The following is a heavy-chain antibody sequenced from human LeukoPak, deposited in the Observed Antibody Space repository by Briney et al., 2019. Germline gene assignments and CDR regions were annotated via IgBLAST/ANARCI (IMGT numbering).Heavy chain of an antibody. Sequence: GGSLRLSCAASGFTFSSYSMNWVRQAPGKGLEWVSSISSSSSYIYYADSVKGRFTISRDNSKNTLYLQMNSLRTDDTAVYYCARGGSNSWWFYYFDHWGQGTLVTVSS. D-gene: IGHD6-13*01. CDR2: ISSSSSYI. CDR1: GFTFSSYS. V-gene: IGHV3-21*01. J-gene: IGHJ4*02. CDR3: ARGGSNSWWFYYFDH.